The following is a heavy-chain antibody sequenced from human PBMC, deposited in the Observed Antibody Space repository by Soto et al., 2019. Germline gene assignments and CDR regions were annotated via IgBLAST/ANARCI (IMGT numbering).Heavy chain of an antibody. CDR1: GFSLTTSGVG. J-gene: IGHJ4*02. Sequence: QITLNESGPTVVRPTETLTLTCRFSGFSLTTSGVGVGWIRQSPGKAPEWLALIYWDEDKRYSASLQSRLTITTDTSKNQVVLTVSDLDPTATATYYCAHRVLRTVFGLVTTTAIYFDFWGQGTPVAVSS. CDR3: AHRVLRTVFGLVTTTAIYFDF. D-gene: IGHD3-3*01. V-gene: IGHV2-5*02. CDR2: IYWDEDK.